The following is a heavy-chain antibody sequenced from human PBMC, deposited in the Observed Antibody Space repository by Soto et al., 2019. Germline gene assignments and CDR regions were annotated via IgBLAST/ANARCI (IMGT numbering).Heavy chain of an antibody. CDR2: IRSKAYGGTT. V-gene: IGHV3-49*03. Sequence: GGSLRLSCTASGFTFGDYAMSWFRQAPGKGLEWVGFIRSKAYGGTTEYAASVKGRFTISRDDSKSIAYLQMNSLKTEDTAVYYCTRDRVWRWLQVLVDAFDIWGQWTMVTVSS. J-gene: IGHJ3*02. CDR3: TRDRVWRWLQVLVDAFDI. D-gene: IGHD5-12*01. CDR1: GFTFGDYA.